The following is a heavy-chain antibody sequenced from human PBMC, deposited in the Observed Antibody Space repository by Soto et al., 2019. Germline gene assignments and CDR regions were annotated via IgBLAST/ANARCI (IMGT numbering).Heavy chain of an antibody. J-gene: IGHJ4*02. V-gene: IGHV3-23*01. CDR2: ISGSGGST. CDR3: AKEPNSGWYGGATYYFDE. CDR1: GFTFSSYA. D-gene: IGHD6-19*01. Sequence: PGGSLRLSCAASGFTFSSYAMSWVRQAPGKGLEWVSAISGSGGSTYYADSVKGRFTISKDNSKNTLYLQMNSLRAEDTAVYYCAKEPNSGWYGGATYYFDEWGQGTLVTISS.